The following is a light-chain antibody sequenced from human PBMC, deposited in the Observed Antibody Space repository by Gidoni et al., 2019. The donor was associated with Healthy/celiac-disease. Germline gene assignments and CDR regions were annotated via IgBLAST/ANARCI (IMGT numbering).Light chain of an antibody. Sequence: DIQMTQSPSTLSASVGDRVTITCRASQSISSWLAWYQQKPGNAPKLLIYKASSLESGVPSRFSGSGSGTEFTLTISSLQPDDFATYYCQQYNSYLGPLTFGGGTKVEIK. CDR2: KAS. J-gene: IGKJ4*01. V-gene: IGKV1-5*03. CDR3: QQYNSYLGPLT. CDR1: QSISSW.